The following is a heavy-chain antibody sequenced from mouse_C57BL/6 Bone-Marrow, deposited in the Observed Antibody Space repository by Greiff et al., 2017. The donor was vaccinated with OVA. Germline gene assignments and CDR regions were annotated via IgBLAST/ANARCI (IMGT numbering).Heavy chain of an antibody. J-gene: IGHJ4*01. CDR3: TRWVYPRVYYYAMDY. CDR1: GYTFTDYE. V-gene: IGHV1-15*01. CDR2: IDPETGGT. D-gene: IGHD3-3*01. Sequence: VKLMESGAELVRPGASVTLSCKASGYTFTDYEMHWVKQTPVHGLEWIGAIDPETGGTAYNQKFKGKAILTADKSSSTAYMELRSLTSEDSAVYYCTRWVYPRVYYYAMDYWGQGTSVTVSS.